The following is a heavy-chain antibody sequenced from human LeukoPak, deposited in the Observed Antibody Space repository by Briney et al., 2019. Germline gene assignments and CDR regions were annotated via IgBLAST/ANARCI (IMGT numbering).Heavy chain of an antibody. CDR2: IYYSGST. J-gene: IGHJ4*02. V-gene: IGHV4-39*01. Sequence: SETLSLTCTVSGGSISSSSYYWGWIRQPPGKGLEWIGSIYYSGSTYYNPSLKSRVTISVDTSKNQFSLKLSSVTAADTAVYYCARLEGPTGGYFDYWGQGTLVTVSS. D-gene: IGHD7-27*01. CDR1: GGSISSSSYY. CDR3: ARLEGPTGGYFDY.